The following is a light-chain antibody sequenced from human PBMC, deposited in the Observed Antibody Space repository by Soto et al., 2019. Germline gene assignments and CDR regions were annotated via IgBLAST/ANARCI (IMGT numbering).Light chain of an antibody. CDR2: DVT. J-gene: IGLJ1*01. Sequence: QSVLTQPASVSESPGQSITISCTGSSSDVGGYKHVSWYQQHPGKAPKLLIYDVTNRPSGVSNRFSSSKSGYTASLTISGLQSEDEADYYCSSYTSFKTLVFGTGTKVTVL. CDR1: SSDVGGYKH. CDR3: SSYTSFKTLV. V-gene: IGLV2-14*01.